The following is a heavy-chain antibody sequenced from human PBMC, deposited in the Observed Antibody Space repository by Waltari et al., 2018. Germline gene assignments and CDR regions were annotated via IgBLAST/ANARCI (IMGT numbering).Heavy chain of an antibody. CDR3: ARASGRAFDI. V-gene: IGHV1-8*03. CDR2: MNPNSGNT. J-gene: IGHJ3*02. Sequence: VQLEESVGEGTKPGDSVKVSCSGSGYSFTHYDINWVRQATGQGLEWMGWMNPNSGNTGYAQKFQGRVTITRNTSISTAYMELSSLRSEDTDVYYCARASGRAFDIWGQGTMVTVSS. D-gene: IGHD1-26*01. CDR1: GYSFTHYD.